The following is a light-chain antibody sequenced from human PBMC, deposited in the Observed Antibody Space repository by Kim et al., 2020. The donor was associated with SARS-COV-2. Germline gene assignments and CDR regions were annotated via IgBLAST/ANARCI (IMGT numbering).Light chain of an antibody. J-gene: IGKJ1*01. CDR1: QGISRW. V-gene: IGKV1-5*01. CDR3: QHYGT. Sequence: STLSASVGDRVTITGRASQGISRWLAWHQQKPGKAPKILIYDASSLESGVPSRFSGSGSGTEFTLTISGLQPDDFATYYCQHYGTFGQGTKVDIK. CDR2: DAS.